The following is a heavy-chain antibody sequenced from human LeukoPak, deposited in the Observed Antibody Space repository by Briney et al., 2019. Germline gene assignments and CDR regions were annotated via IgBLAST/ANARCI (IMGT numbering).Heavy chain of an antibody. CDR1: GFTFSSYA. CDR2: ISYDGSNK. J-gene: IGHJ6*04. V-gene: IGHV3-30*04. D-gene: IGHD6-13*01. Sequence: PGRSLRLSCAASGFTFSSYAMHWVRQAPGKGLEWVAVISYDGSNKYYADSVKGRFTISRDNSKNTLYLQMNSLRAEDTAVYYCAKATDSSSWYRQDYYYYGMDVWGKGTTVTVSS. CDR3: AKATDSSSWYRQDYYYYGMDV.